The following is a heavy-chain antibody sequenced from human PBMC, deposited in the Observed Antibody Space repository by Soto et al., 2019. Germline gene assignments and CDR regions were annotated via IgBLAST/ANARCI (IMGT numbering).Heavy chain of an antibody. Sequence: GGSLRLSCAASGFTFSSYGIHWVRQAPGKGLEWVAVISYDGSNKYYADSVKGRFTISRDNSKNTLYLQMNSLRAEDTAVYYCAKDLRAIVVVPAAGGLDYWGQGTLVTVSS. V-gene: IGHV3-30*18. J-gene: IGHJ4*02. CDR3: AKDLRAIVVVPAAGGLDY. CDR2: ISYDGSNK. CDR1: GFTFSSYG. D-gene: IGHD2-2*01.